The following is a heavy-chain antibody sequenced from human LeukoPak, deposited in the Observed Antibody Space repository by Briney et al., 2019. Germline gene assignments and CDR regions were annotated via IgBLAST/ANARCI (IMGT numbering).Heavy chain of an antibody. CDR2: IYTSGST. Sequence: SETLSLTCTVSGGSISSYYWSWIRQPAGKGLEWIGRIYTSGSTNYNPSLKSRVTMSVDTSKNQFSLKLSSVTAADTAVYYCASHAIVVVPAAIGFDYWGQGTLDTVSS. D-gene: IGHD2-2*02. CDR3: ASHAIVVVPAAIGFDY. J-gene: IGHJ4*02. CDR1: GGSISSYY. V-gene: IGHV4-4*07.